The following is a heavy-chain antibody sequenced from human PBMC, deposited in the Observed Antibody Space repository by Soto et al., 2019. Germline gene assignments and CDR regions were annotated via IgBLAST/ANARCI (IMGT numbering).Heavy chain of an antibody. CDR2: INHSGST. CDR3: AAFHVLLWFGESPNRHLQY. Sequence: QVHLQQWGAGQLKPSETLSLTCAVYGGSFSGYYWSWIRQPPGKGLEWIGEINHSGSTNYSPSLKGRVAISVDTSKNQFSLKLSSVTAADTAVYYCAAFHVLLWFGESPNRHLQYWGQGTLVTISS. D-gene: IGHD3-10*01. CDR1: GGSFSGYY. V-gene: IGHV4-34*01. J-gene: IGHJ4*02.